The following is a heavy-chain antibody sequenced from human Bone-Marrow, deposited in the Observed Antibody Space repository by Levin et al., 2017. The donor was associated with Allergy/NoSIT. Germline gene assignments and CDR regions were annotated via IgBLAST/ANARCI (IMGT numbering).Heavy chain of an antibody. Sequence: AASVKVSCEASGYTFTSYYIHWVRQAPGQGLEWMGVINPSSGSTTYAQKFQGRLTMTRDTSTSTVYMDLSSLTSEDTAVYYCARGHLMVSPLPTLDCWGQGTLVTVSS. J-gene: IGHJ4*02. D-gene: IGHD5/OR15-5a*01. CDR2: INPSSGST. CDR3: ARGHLMVSPLPTLDC. V-gene: IGHV1-46*03. CDR1: GYTFTSYY.